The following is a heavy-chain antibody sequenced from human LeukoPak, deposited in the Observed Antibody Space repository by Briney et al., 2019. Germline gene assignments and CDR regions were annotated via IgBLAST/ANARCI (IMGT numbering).Heavy chain of an antibody. Sequence: GGSLRLSCAASGFTFSNYWMSWVRQAPGKGLEWVANIKQDGSEKYYVDSVKGRFTISRDNAKNSLYLQMNSLRAEDTVVYYCARVTGEHYYYYMDVWGKGTTVTVSS. J-gene: IGHJ6*03. V-gene: IGHV3-7*01. CDR3: ARVTGEHYYYYMDV. CDR1: GFTFSNYW. CDR2: IKQDGSEK. D-gene: IGHD7-27*01.